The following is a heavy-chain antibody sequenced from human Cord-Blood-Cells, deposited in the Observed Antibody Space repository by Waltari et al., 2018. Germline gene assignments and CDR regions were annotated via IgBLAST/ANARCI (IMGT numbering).Heavy chain of an antibody. J-gene: IGHJ4*02. D-gene: IGHD6-13*01. CDR2: IYYSGST. Sequence: QVQLQESGPGLVKPSETLSLTCTVSGGSISSHYWSWIRQPPGKGLEWLGYIYYSGSTNYNPSLKSRVTIAVDTSKNQFSLKLSSVTAADTAVDYCARGREGSSSWYYFDYWGQGTLVTVSS. V-gene: IGHV4-59*11. CDR3: ARGREGSSSWYYFDY. CDR1: GGSISSHY.